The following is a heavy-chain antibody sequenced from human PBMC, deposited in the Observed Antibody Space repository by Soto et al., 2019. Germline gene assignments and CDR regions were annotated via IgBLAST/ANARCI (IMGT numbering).Heavy chain of an antibody. V-gene: IGHV5-51*01. J-gene: IGHJ3*02. D-gene: IGHD2-15*01. CDR3: ARLRSRYCSGGSCYSDAFDI. Sequence: GESLKISCKGSGYSFTSYWIGWVRQMPGKGLEWMGIIYPGDSDTRYSPSFQGQVTNSADKSISTAYLQWSSLKASDTAMYYCARLRSRYCSGGSCYSDAFDIWGQGTMVTVSS. CDR1: GYSFTSYW. CDR2: IYPGDSDT.